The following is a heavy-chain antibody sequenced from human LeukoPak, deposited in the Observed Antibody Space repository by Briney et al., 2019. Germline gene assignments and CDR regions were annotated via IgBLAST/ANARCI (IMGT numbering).Heavy chain of an antibody. J-gene: IGHJ4*02. CDR3: GKTYDISGYHQVY. CDR2: ISSSSSYI. V-gene: IGHV3-21*04. D-gene: IGHD3-22*01. CDR1: GFTFSSYS. Sequence: GGSLRLSCAASGFTFSSYSMNWVRQAPGKGLEWVSSISSSSSYIYYADSVKGRFTISRDNSNNILYLQMNSLRAEDTGVYYCGKTYDISGYHQVYWGQGTLVTVSS.